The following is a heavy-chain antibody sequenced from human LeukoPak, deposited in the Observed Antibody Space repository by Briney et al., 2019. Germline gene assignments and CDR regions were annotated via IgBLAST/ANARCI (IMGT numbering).Heavy chain of an antibody. J-gene: IGHJ6*02. CDR1: GFTFSGSA. Sequence: GGSLKLSCAASGFTFSGSAMHWVRQASGKGLEWVGRIRSRANSYATAYAASVKGRFTISRDDSKNTAYLQMNSLKTEDTAVYYCTRHDYYGMDVWGQGTTVTVSS. V-gene: IGHV3-73*01. CDR3: TRHDYYGMDV. CDR2: IRSRANSYAT.